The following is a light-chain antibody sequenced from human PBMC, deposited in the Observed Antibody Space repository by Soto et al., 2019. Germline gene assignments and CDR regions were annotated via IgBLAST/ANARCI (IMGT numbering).Light chain of an antibody. V-gene: IGKV4-1*01. J-gene: IGKJ1*01. CDR1: QSVLYSSNNKNY. CDR3: QHYNNWPLT. CDR2: WAS. Sequence: DIVMTQSPDSLAVSLGERATINCKSSQSVLYSSNNKNYLAWYQQKPGQPPKLLIYWASTRESGVPDRFSGSGSGTEFTLTISSLRSEDFAVYYCQHYNNWPLTFGQGTKVDIK.